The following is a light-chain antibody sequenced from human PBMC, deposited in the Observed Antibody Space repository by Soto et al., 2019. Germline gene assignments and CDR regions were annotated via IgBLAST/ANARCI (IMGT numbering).Light chain of an antibody. Sequence: QSVLTQPPSVSGAPGQRVTISCTGSSSNIGAGYDVHWYQHLPGTAPKVLIYGNRHRPSGVPDRFSGSKSGTSVSLAVTGLQADDEADYYCQSYDISLNSVAFGGGTKLTVL. J-gene: IGLJ2*01. V-gene: IGLV1-40*01. CDR2: GNR. CDR1: SSNIGAGYD. CDR3: QSYDISLNSVA.